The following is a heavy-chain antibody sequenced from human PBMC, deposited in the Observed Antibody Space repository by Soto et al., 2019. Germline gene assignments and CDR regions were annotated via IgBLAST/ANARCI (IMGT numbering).Heavy chain of an antibody. CDR3: ARGNKYYPYYYGMDV. Sequence: ASVKVSCKASGYTFTSYGIGWVRQAPGQGLEWMGWISAYNGNTNYAQKLQGRVTMTTDTSTSTAYMELRSLRSDDTAVYYCARGNKYYPYYYGMDVWGQGTTVTVSS. CDR1: GYTFTSYG. D-gene: IGHD3-10*01. V-gene: IGHV1-18*04. J-gene: IGHJ6*02. CDR2: ISAYNGNT.